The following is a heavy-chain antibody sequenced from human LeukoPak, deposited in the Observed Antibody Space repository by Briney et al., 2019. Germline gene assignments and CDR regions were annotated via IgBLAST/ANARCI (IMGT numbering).Heavy chain of an antibody. V-gene: IGHV1-2*02. J-gene: IGHJ4*02. CDR3: ARVQVPDAKVNYFDY. CDR2: INPNSGGT. Sequence: GASVKVSCTASGYTFTGYYMHWVRQAPGQGLEWMGWINPNSGGTNYAQKFQGRVTMTRDTSISTAYMELSRLRSDDTAVYYCARVQVPDAKVNYFDYWGQGTLVTVSS. D-gene: IGHD2-2*01. CDR1: GYTFTGYY.